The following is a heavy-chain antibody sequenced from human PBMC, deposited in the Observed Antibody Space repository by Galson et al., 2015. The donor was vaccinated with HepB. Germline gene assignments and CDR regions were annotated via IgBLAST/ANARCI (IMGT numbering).Heavy chain of an antibody. CDR2: ISSSSSYI. Sequence: SLRLSCAASGFTFSSYSMNWVRQAPGKGLEWVPSISSSSSYIYYADSVKGRFTISRDNAKNSLYLQMNSLRAEDTAVYYCAGQLLSLYNWFDPWGQGTLVTVSS. CDR1: GFTFSSYS. D-gene: IGHD2-2*01. J-gene: IGHJ5*02. CDR3: AGQLLSLYNWFDP. V-gene: IGHV3-21*01.